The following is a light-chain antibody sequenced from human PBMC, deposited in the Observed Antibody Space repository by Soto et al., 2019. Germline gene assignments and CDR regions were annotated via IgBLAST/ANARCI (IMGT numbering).Light chain of an antibody. CDR1: QSVSSN. V-gene: IGKV3-15*01. Sequence: EIVMTQSPATLSVSPGARATLSCRARQSVSSNLAWYQQKPGQAPRLLIYGASTRATGIPARFSGSGSGTEFTLTISSLQSEDFAVYYCQQYNNWLWTFGQGTKVDIK. J-gene: IGKJ1*01. CDR3: QQYNNWLWT. CDR2: GAS.